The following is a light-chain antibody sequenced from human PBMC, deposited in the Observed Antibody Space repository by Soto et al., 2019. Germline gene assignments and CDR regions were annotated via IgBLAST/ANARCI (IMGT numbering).Light chain of an antibody. J-gene: IGLJ2*01. V-gene: IGLV1-51*01. Sequence: QSVLTQPPSVSAAPGQTVTISCSGSSSNIGNNYVSWYQQLPGTAPKLLIYDNNKRPSGIPDRFSGSKSGTSATLGITGLQTGDEADYYCGTWDSSLSALVFGGGTKVTV. CDR2: DNN. CDR3: GTWDSSLSALV. CDR1: SSNIGNNY.